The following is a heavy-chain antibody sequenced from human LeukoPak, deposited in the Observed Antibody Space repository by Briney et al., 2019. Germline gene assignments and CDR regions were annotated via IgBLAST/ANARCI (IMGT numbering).Heavy chain of an antibody. Sequence: GGSLRLSCAASGFTFSSYAMSWVRQAPGEGLEWVSSISGSGGRTYYADSVWGRFTISTDSSKNTVQLQMTSLRVEDTAIYYCVKLTENQLLGKGWADSWGQGTLVTVSS. CDR2: ISGSGGRT. CDR3: VKLTENQLLGKGWADS. J-gene: IGHJ5*01. CDR1: GFTFSSYA. D-gene: IGHD2-2*01. V-gene: IGHV3-23*01.